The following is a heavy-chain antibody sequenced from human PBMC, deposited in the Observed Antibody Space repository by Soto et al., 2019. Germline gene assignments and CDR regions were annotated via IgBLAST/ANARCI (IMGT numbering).Heavy chain of an antibody. CDR1: GFTFRNYG. J-gene: IGHJ3*01. CDR2: IGLGSSTK. CDR3: ARDQLYYNDISGRPLNAFDV. V-gene: IGHV3-48*01. D-gene: IGHD3-22*01. Sequence: QPGGSLRLSCAASGFTFRNYGMNWVRQAPGKGLERVSYIGLGSSTKYYADSVEGRFTISRDNAKNSLYLQMNSLRAKDTAVYYFARDQLYYNDISGRPLNAFDVWGQGTMVTVSS.